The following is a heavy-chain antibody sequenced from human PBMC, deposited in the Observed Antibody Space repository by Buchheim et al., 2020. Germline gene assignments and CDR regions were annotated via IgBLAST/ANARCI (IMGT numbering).Heavy chain of an antibody. CDR2: ISYDGSNK. CDR1: GFTFSSYG. D-gene: IGHD6-19*01. CDR3: AKDLVLAVAGAGYYYYGMDV. V-gene: IGHV3-30*18. Sequence: QVQLVESGGRVVQPGRSLRLSCAASGFTFSSYGMHWVRQAPGKGLEWVAVISYDGSNKYYADSVKGRFTISRDNSKNTLYLQMNSLRAEDTAVYYCAKDLVLAVAGAGYYYYGMDVWGQGTT. J-gene: IGHJ6*02.